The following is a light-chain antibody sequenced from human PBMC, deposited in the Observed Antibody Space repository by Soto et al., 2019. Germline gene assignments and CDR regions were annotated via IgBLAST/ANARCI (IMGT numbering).Light chain of an antibody. CDR1: QDISNY. V-gene: IGKV1-33*01. Sequence: DIQMTQSPSSLSASVGDRVTITCQASQDISNYLNWYQQKPGKAPKLLIYDASNLETGVPSRFSGSGSGTEFTFTISSLQPEEIATYDCQQYDNLPPYTFGQGTKLEIK. CDR3: QQYDNLPPYT. CDR2: DAS. J-gene: IGKJ2*01.